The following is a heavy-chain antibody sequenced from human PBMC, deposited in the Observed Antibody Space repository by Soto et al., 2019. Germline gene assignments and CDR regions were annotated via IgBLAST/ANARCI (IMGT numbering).Heavy chain of an antibody. CDR3: VHPRSTVQIPPT. D-gene: IGHD4-17*01. CDR1: GFTFSSYA. Sequence: GGSLRLSCAASGFTFSSYAMGWVRQAPGKGLEWVSAISGSGGSTYYADSVKGRFTISRDNSKNTLYLQMSSLRAVDTAVYYCVHPRSTVQIPPTWGQGTLVTVSS. CDR2: ISGSGGST. J-gene: IGHJ5*02. V-gene: IGHV3-23*01.